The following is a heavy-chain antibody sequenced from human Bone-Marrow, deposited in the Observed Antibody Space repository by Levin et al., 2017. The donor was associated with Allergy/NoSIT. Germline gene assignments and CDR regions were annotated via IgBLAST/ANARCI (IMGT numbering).Heavy chain of an antibody. J-gene: IGHJ4*02. D-gene: IGHD5-12*01. CDR1: GYSFTKHW. Sequence: LGESLKISCQGSGYSFTKHWIAWVRQMPGKGLEWMGVIHPRDSDTTYSPSFQGQVNISADKSIDAAYLQWSSLKASDTATYYCARHHSGKDYFDFWGQGTQVTVSS. CDR3: ARHHSGKDYFDF. CDR2: IHPRDSDT. V-gene: IGHV5-51*01.